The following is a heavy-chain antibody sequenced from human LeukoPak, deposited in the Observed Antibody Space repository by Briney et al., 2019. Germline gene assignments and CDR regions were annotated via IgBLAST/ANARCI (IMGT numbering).Heavy chain of an antibody. CDR1: GFTFHDYA. Sequence: TGGSLRLSCAASGFTFHDYAMHWVRQAPGKGLEWVSGISWNSGIIGYADSVKGRFTTSRDNAKNSLYLQMNSLRPEDTALYCCTKDSVAMVTTSDYWGQGTLVTVSS. J-gene: IGHJ4*02. D-gene: IGHD5-18*01. CDR3: TKDSVAMVTTSDY. V-gene: IGHV3-9*01. CDR2: ISWNSGII.